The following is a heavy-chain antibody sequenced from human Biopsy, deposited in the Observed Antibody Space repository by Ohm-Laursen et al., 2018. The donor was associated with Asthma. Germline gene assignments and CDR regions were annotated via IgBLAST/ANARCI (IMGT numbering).Heavy chain of an antibody. J-gene: IGHJ4*02. CDR1: GLNFDDYV. CDR3: RALPTRTMYFDS. Sequence: SLRLSCTASGLNFDDYVMHWVRQAPGKGLEWVSGISWNSRSIGYGDSVKGRFTISRDNTKNSLYLQMNSLSPEDTAMYYCRALPTRTMYFDSWGQGTLVTVSS. D-gene: IGHD4/OR15-4a*01. V-gene: IGHV3-9*01. CDR2: ISWNSRSI.